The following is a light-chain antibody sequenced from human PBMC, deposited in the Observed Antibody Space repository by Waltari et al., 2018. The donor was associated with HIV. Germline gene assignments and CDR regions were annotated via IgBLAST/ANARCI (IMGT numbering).Light chain of an antibody. V-gene: IGKV1-5*03. CDR2: KAS. Sequence: DVQLTQSPSTLSASVGDRVIITCRADQNIGNWVAWYHQKPGQVPDLLIYKASNLRSGVPLRFSGSGSGAEFTLAIKSLQSEDVDSYFCQYYYKFWTFGQGTRVEI. J-gene: IGKJ1*01. CDR1: QNIGNW. CDR3: QYYYKFWT.